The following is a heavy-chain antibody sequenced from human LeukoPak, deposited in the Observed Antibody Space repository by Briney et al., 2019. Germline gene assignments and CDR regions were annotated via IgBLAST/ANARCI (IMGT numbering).Heavy chain of an antibody. CDR1: GGSISSGSYY. CDR3: AREVVPAALRVWASGHYSYYMDV. V-gene: IGHV4-61*02. CDR2: IYTGGST. Sequence: SETLSLTCTVSGGSISSGSYYWSWIRQPAGKGVEWIGRIYTGGSTNYNPSLKIRVTISVDTSKNQFSLKLSSVTAADTAVYYCAREVVPAALRVWASGHYSYYMDVWGKGTTVTISS. J-gene: IGHJ6*03. D-gene: IGHD2-2*01.